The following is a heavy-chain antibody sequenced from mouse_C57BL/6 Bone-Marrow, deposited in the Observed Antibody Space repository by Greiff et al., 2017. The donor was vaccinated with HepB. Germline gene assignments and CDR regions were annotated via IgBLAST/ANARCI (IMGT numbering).Heavy chain of an antibody. J-gene: IGHJ1*03. CDR2: IYPGSGSS. D-gene: IGHD2-1*01. CDR3: ARCGNYVYWYFDV. V-gene: IGHV1-55*01. CDR1: GYTFTSYW. Sequence: QVQLQQSGAELVKPGASVKMSCKASGYTFTSYWITWVKQRPGQGLAWIGDIYPGSGSSNYNEKFTSKATLTVDTSSSTAYMQLSSLTSEDSAVYYWARCGNYVYWYFDVWGTGTTVTVSS.